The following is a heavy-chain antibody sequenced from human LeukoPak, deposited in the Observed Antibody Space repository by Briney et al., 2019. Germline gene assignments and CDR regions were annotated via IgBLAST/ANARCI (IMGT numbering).Heavy chain of an antibody. CDR1: GYTFTGYY. Sequence: VASVKVSCKASGYTFTGYYMHWVRQAPGQGLEWMGWISPNSGGTNYAQKFQGRVTMTRDTSISTAYMELSRLRSDDTAVCYCARPDYDFWSGTFDPWGQGTLVTVSS. CDR3: ARPDYDFWSGTFDP. D-gene: IGHD3-3*01. J-gene: IGHJ5*02. V-gene: IGHV1-2*02. CDR2: ISPNSGGT.